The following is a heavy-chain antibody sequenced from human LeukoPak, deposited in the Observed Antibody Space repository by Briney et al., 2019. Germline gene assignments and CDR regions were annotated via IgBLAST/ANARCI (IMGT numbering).Heavy chain of an antibody. J-gene: IGHJ4*02. V-gene: IGHV3-21*01. Sequence: GGSLSLSCQAPEFPFSTYSMNGVRKAPGKGLGWVSSISSSSSYIYYADSVKGRFTISRDNAKNSLYLQMNSLRAEDTAVYYCARATALSDYWGQGTLVTVSS. CDR3: ARATALSDY. CDR1: EFPFSTYS. CDR2: ISSSSSYI.